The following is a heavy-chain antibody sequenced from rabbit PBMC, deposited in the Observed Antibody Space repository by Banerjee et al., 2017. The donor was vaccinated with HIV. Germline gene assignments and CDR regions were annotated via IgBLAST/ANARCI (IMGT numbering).Heavy chain of an antibody. CDR1: GFSFSSNW. J-gene: IGHJ2*01. CDR2: IDTSYGDT. Sequence: QEQLVESGGGLVQPGGSLKLSCKASGFSFSSNWICWVRQAPGKGLEWIACIDTSYGDTDYANWPKGRFTISKTSSTTVTLQMTSLTAADTATYFRARNYVNAFDPWGQGTLVTVS. V-gene: IGHV1S45*01. D-gene: IGHD1-1*01. CDR3: ARNYVNAFDP.